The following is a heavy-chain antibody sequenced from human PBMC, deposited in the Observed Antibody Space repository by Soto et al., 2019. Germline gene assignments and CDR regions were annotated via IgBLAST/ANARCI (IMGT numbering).Heavy chain of an antibody. D-gene: IGHD3-10*01. CDR2: ISAYNGNT. V-gene: IGHV1-18*01. CDR3: ARDEPAYYYGSGSYLAVYYYYGMDV. Sequence: ASVKVSCKASGYTFTSYGISWVRQAPGQGLEWMGWISAYNGNTNYAQKLQGRVTMTTDTSTSTAYMELRSLRSGDTAVYYCARDEPAYYYGSGSYLAVYYYYGMDVWG. J-gene: IGHJ6*02. CDR1: GYTFTSYG.